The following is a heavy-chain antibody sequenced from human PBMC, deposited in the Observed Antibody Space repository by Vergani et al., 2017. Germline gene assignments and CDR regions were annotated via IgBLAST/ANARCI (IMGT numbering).Heavy chain of an antibody. CDR2: IIPIFGTA. Sequence: QVQLVQSGAEVKKPGSSVKVSCKASGGTFSSYAISWVRQAPGQGLEWMGGIIPIFGTANYAQKFQGRVTITADESTSAAYMELSSLRSEDTTVYYCAGDGAITMPTGYYYYYKDVWGKGTTVTVSS. J-gene: IGHJ6*03. CDR1: GGTFSSYA. V-gene: IGHV1-69*01. D-gene: IGHD3-3*01. CDR3: AGDGAITMPTGYYYYYKDV.